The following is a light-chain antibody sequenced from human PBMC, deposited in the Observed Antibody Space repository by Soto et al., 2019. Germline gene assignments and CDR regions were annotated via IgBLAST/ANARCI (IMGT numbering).Light chain of an antibody. V-gene: IGKV1-5*01. Sequence: IQMTQSASTLSATAGDRVTITCRASQSISSWLAWYQHKPGTATNLLIYDASALPRGVPSRFSGSGSGTKFTLTIASLQPDDFATYYCQQYESFSGTFGPRTKVDIK. J-gene: IGKJ1*01. CDR1: QSISSW. CDR2: DAS. CDR3: QQYESFSGT.